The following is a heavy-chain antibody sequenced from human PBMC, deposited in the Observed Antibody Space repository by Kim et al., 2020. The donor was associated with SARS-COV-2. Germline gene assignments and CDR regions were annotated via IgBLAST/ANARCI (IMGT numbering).Heavy chain of an antibody. J-gene: IGHJ3*02. CDR2: ISYDGSNK. D-gene: IGHD3-10*01. CDR3: ARCGSGSYFGAFDI. V-gene: IGHV3-30-3*01. CDR1: GFTFSSYA. Sequence: GGSLRLSCAASGFTFSSYAMHWVRQAPGKGLEWVAVISYDGSNKYYADSVKGRFTISRDNSKNTLYLQMNSLRAEDTAVYYCARCGSGSYFGAFDIWGQG.